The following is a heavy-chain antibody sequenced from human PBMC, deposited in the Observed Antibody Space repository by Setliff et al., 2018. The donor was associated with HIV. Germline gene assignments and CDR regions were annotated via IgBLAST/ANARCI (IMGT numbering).Heavy chain of an antibody. CDR3: ARGLTAPAAAGS. V-gene: IGHV4-38-2*02. J-gene: IGHJ5*02. CDR1: GDSISSDFY. CDR2: IYHSGNT. Sequence: SETLSLTCTVSGDSISSDFYWGWIRQPPGKGLEWIGSIYHSGNTYYMPSLQSRVTISIDMSKNHFSLNLKSVTAADTAIYYCARGLTAPAAAGSWGQGMLVTVSS. D-gene: IGHD6-13*01.